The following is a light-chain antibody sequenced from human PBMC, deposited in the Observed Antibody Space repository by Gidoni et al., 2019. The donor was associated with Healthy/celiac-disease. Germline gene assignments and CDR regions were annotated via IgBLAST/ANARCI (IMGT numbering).Light chain of an antibody. CDR3: QAWDSSIGV. V-gene: IGLV3-1*01. Sequence: SYELTQPPSLSLSPGQTASITCSGDKLGNKYAYWYQQKPGQSPIVVMYEDNKRPSGIPERFSGSNSGNTATLTISGTQAMDEADYYCQAWDSSIGVFGGGTKLTVL. J-gene: IGLJ2*01. CDR1: KLGNKY. CDR2: EDN.